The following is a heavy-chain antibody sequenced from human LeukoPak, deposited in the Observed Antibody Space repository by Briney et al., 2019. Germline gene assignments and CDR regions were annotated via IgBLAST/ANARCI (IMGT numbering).Heavy chain of an antibody. J-gene: IGHJ4*02. D-gene: IGHD6-19*01. CDR3: VRRDTGWNYFDY. CDR1: GGSINSHY. Sequence: SETLSLTCAVSGGSINSHYWGWIRQPPGKELQWIGDIYYTGKINYNPSLKSRVTITLDTSKDHLSLNLTSVLAADTAIYYCVRRDTGWNYFDYLGQGILVTVSS. CDR2: IYYTGKI. V-gene: IGHV4-59*08.